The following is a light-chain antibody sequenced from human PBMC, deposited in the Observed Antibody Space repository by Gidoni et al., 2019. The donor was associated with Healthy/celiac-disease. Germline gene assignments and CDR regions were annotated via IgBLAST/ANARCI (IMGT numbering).Light chain of an antibody. Sequence: DIVMTQSPLSLPVTPGEPASISCRSSQSLLHSNGYNYLDWYLQKPGQSPQLLIYLGSNRASGVPDRFSGSGSGTDFTLKISRVEAEDVGVYYCMQGITFGGGTKVEIK. V-gene: IGKV2-28*01. J-gene: IGKJ4*01. CDR2: LGS. CDR3: MQGIT. CDR1: QSLLHSNGYNY.